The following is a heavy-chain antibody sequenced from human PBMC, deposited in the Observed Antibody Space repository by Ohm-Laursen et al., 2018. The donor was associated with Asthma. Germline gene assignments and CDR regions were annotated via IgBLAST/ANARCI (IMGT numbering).Heavy chain of an antibody. V-gene: IGHV3-23*01. CDR2: IGGSGGRT. CDR1: GFTFNKHH. D-gene: IGHD1-26*01. Sequence: SLRLSCSASGFTFNKHHMSWVRQAPGKGLEWVSAIGGSGGRTYYADSVKGRFTISRDNPRNTLYLQMDSLRAEDTAVYYCTSAEYRGSYYWFDNWGQGTLVTVSS. J-gene: IGHJ5*02. CDR3: TSAEYRGSYYWFDN.